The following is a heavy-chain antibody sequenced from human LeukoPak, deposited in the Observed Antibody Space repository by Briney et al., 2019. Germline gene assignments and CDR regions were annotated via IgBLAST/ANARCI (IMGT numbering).Heavy chain of an antibody. CDR3: ARHSTSYYYYYYMDV. J-gene: IGHJ6*03. Sequence: GGSLRLSCAASGFTFSSYWMHWVRQAPGKGLVWVSRINSDGSSTSYADSVKGRFTISRDNAKNTLYLQMNSLRAEDTAVYYCARHSTSYYYYYYMDVWGKGTTVTVSS. CDR2: INSDGSST. CDR1: GFTFSSYW. V-gene: IGHV3-74*01.